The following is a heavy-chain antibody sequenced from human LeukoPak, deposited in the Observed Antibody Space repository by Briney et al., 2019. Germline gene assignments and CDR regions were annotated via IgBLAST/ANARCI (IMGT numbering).Heavy chain of an antibody. CDR1: GGSFSGYY. CDR2: INHSGST. D-gene: IGHD2-2*02. Sequence: SETLSLTCAVYGGSFSGYYWSWIRQPPGKGLEWIGEINHSGSTNYNPSLKSRVTISVDTSKNQFSLKLSSVTAADTAVYYCARVRRDGYCSSTSCYKPYGMDVWGQGTTVTVSS. J-gene: IGHJ6*02. CDR3: ARVRRDGYCSSTSCYKPYGMDV. V-gene: IGHV4-34*01.